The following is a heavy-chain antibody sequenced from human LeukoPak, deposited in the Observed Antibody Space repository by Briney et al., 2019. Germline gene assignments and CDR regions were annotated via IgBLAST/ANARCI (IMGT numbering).Heavy chain of an antibody. CDR3: ARGGGYCSGGSCYSSAFDI. J-gene: IGHJ3*02. D-gene: IGHD2-15*01. CDR2: INPSGGST. V-gene: IGHV1-46*01. CDR1: GYTFTSYY. Sequence: ASVKVSCKASGYTFTSYYMHWVRQAPGQGLEWMGIINPSGGSTSYARKFQGRVTMTRDTSTSTVYMELSSLRSEDTAVCYCARGGGYCSGGSCYSSAFDIWGQGTMVTVSS.